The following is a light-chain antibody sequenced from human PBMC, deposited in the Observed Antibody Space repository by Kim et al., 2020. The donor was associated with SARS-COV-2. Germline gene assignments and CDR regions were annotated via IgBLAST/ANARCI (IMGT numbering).Light chain of an antibody. CDR1: SSDVGSYNL. Sequence: QSITISCTGTSSDVGSYNLVSWYQQHPGKAPKLMIYEVSKRPSGVSNRFSGSKSGNTASLTISGLQAEDEADYYCCSYAGSSTLVVFGGGTKVTVL. CDR2: EVS. CDR3: CSYAGSSTLVV. V-gene: IGLV2-23*02. J-gene: IGLJ2*01.